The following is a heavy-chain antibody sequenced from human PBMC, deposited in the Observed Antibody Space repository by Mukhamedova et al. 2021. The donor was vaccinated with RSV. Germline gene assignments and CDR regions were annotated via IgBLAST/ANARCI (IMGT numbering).Heavy chain of an antibody. V-gene: IGHV3-7*03. CDR1: SYW. J-gene: IGHJ4*01. CDR2: IKQDGSEK. CDR3: ARGTRDFWSGYYGPQFYFD. Sequence: SYWMSWVRQAPGKGLEWVANIKQDGSEKYYVDSVKGRFTISRDNAKNSLYLQMNSLRAEDTAVYYCARGTRDFWSGYYGPQFYFD. D-gene: IGHD3-3*01.